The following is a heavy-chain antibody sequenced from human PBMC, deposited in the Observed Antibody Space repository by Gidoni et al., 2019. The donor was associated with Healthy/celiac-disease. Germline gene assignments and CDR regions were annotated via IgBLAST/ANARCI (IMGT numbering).Heavy chain of an antibody. D-gene: IGHD5-12*01. CDR2: IWYDGSNK. CDR1: GCTFSSYG. Sequence: QVQLVESGGGVVQPGRSLRLSCPASGCTFSSYGMHWVRQAPGKGLEWVAVIWYDGSNKYYADSVKGRFTISRDNSKNTLYLQMNSLRAEDTAVYYCARGGYDPDYWGQGTLVTVSS. V-gene: IGHV3-33*01. CDR3: ARGGYDPDY. J-gene: IGHJ4*02.